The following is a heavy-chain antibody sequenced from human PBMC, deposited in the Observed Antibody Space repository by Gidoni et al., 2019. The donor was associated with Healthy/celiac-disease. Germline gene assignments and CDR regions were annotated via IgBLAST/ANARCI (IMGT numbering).Heavy chain of an antibody. J-gene: IGHJ4*02. V-gene: IGHV4-59*01. CDR2: IYYSGSP. CDR1: GGSISSYY. Sequence: QVQLQESGPGLVKPSETLSLTCTVSGGSISSYYGSWIRQPPGKGLEWLGYIYYSGSPTYNPSLKSRVTISVDTSKNQFSLKLSSVTAADTAVYYCARAEWGYGSRIFDYWGQGTLVTVSS. D-gene: IGHD3-10*01. CDR3: ARAEWGYGSRIFDY.